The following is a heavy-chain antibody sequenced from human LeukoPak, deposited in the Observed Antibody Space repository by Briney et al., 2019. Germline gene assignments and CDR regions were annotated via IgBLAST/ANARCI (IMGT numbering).Heavy chain of an antibody. Sequence: GRSLRLSCAASGFTFSSYGMHWVRQAPGKGLEWVAVIWYDGSNKYYADSVKGRFTISRDNSKNTLYLQMNSLRAEDTAVYCCAKAPFSSSSPFDYWGQGTLVTVSA. J-gene: IGHJ4*02. V-gene: IGHV3-33*06. D-gene: IGHD6-6*01. CDR3: AKAPFSSSSPFDY. CDR2: IWYDGSNK. CDR1: GFTFSSYG.